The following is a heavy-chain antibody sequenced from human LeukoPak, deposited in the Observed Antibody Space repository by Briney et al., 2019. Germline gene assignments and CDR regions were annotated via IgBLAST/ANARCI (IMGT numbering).Heavy chain of an antibody. V-gene: IGHV1-69*06. CDR3: ARLTRQTRDFNYYYYMDV. Sequence: ASVKVSCKASGGTFSSYAISWVRQAPGQGLEWMGGIIPIFGTANYAQKFQGRVTITADKSTSTAYMELSSLRSEDTAVYYCARLTRQTRDFNYYYYMDVWGKGTTVTVSS. J-gene: IGHJ6*03. D-gene: IGHD3-3*01. CDR2: IIPIFGTA. CDR1: GGTFSSYA.